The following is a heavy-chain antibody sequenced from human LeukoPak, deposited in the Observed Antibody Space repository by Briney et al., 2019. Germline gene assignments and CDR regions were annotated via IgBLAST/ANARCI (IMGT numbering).Heavy chain of an antibody. CDR3: ARDNDYYDSSGYYYYYGMDV. Sequence: PGGSLRLSCAASGFTFSSYWMSWVRQAPGKGLEWVANIKQDGSGKYYVDSVKGRFTISRDNAKNSLYLQMNSLRAEDTAVYYCARDNDYYDSSGYYYYYGMDVWGQGTTVIVSS. CDR2: IKQDGSGK. CDR1: GFTFSSYW. J-gene: IGHJ6*02. V-gene: IGHV3-7*01. D-gene: IGHD3-22*01.